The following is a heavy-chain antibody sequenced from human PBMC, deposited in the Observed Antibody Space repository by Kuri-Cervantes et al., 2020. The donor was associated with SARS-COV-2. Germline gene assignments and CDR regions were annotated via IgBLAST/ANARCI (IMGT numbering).Heavy chain of an antibody. CDR1: GFTFSDYY. Sequence: LSLTCAASGFTFSDYYMSWVRQAPGKGLEWVSVIYSSGSTNYADSVKGRFTISRDNFKNTLYLQMSSLRAEDTAVYYCARGRGPGDFWSGLNWFDPWGQGTLVTVSS. CDR2: IYSSGST. J-gene: IGHJ5*02. CDR3: ARGRGPGDFWSGLNWFDP. D-gene: IGHD3-3*01. V-gene: IGHV3-53*01.